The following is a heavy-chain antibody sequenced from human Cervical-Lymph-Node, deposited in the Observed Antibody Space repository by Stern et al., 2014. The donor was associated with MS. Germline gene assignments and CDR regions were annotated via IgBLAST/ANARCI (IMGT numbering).Heavy chain of an antibody. V-gene: IGHV3-33*01. CDR3: ASAYSNSHYYFDY. CDR2: IWYDGSNP. D-gene: IGHD6-13*01. J-gene: IGHJ4*02. CDR1: GFSFSRYA. Sequence: MQLVESGGGVVQPGRSLRLSCAASGFSFSRYAMHWVRQAPGKGLEWVALIWYDGSNPYYADSVTGRFTISRDNFKNTLYLQMNSLRAEDTAVYYCASAYSNSHYYFDYWGQGTLVTVSS.